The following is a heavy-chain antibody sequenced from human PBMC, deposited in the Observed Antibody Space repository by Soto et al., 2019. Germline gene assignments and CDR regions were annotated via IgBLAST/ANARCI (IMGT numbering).Heavy chain of an antibody. CDR3: ARSTAVSALDF. Sequence: QVQLVESGGGVVQPGKSLRASCAASGFSVSSYSMHWIRQAPGKGLEWVTVISYDGSKKYYEDSVKGRFSISRDTSKNTVYLQMNSLRVEDTAVYYCARSTAVSALDFWGQGTLVTVSS. D-gene: IGHD6-19*01. CDR1: GFSVSSYS. J-gene: IGHJ4*02. V-gene: IGHV3-30*04. CDR2: ISYDGSKK.